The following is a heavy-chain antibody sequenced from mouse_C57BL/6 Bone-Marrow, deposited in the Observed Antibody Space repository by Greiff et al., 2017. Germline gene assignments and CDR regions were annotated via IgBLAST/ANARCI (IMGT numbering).Heavy chain of an antibody. V-gene: IGHV5-4*03. CDR3: ARGVSTTVGTY. Sequence: EVKLVESGGGLVKPGGSLKLSCAASGFTFSSYALSWVRQTPEKRLEWVATISDGGSSTYYPDNVKGRFTISRDNAKNKLYLQMRQLKSEDTARDDCARGVSTTVGTYWGQGTLVTVSA. CDR2: ISDGGSST. J-gene: IGHJ3*01. CDR1: GFTFSSYA. D-gene: IGHD1-1*01.